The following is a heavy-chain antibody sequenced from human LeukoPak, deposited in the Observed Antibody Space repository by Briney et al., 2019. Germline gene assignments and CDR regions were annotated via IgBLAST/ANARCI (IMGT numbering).Heavy chain of an antibody. D-gene: IGHD3-16*02. J-gene: IGHJ4*02. Sequence: SETLSLTCAVYGGSFSGYYWSWIRQPPGKGLEWIGEINNSGSTNYNPSLKSRVTISVDTSKNQFSLKLSSVTAADTAVYYCARAYVWGSYRYSPYYFDYWGQGTLVTVSS. CDR3: ARAYVWGSYRYSPYYFDY. V-gene: IGHV4-34*01. CDR2: INNSGST. CDR1: GGSFSGYY.